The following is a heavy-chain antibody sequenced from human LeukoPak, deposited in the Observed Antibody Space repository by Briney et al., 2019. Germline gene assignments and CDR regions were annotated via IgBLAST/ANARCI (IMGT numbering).Heavy chain of an antibody. J-gene: IGHJ4*02. V-gene: IGHV4-39*01. D-gene: IGHD6-19*01. CDR3: ARASSGWYAPFDY. Sequence: SETLSLTCTVSGGSISSSSDYWGWIRQPPGKGLEWIGSIYYSGSTYYNPSLKSRVTKSVDTSKNQLSLKLSSVTAADTAVYYCARASSGWYAPFDYWGQGTLVTVSS. CDR2: IYYSGST. CDR1: GGSISSSSDY.